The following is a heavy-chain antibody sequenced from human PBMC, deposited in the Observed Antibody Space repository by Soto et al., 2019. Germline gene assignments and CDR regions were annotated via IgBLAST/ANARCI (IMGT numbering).Heavy chain of an antibody. J-gene: IGHJ4*02. CDR1: GGSFSDYI. V-gene: IGHV4-34*01. Sequence: PSETLSLTCAVYGGSFSDYIWTWIRQTPGKGLQWIGQINHSGSANYNPSLKSRVTISVHTSKSQFSLELSSVTAADTAVYYCARGLISGSHYSGGWYYFDSWGQGTQVTVSS. D-gene: IGHD1-26*01. CDR3: ARGLISGSHYSGGWYYFDS. CDR2: INHSGSA.